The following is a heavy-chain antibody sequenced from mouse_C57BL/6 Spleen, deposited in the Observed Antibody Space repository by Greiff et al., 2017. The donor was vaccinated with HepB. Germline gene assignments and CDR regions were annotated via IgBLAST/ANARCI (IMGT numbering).Heavy chain of an antibody. J-gene: IGHJ4*01. CDR3: ARDYYSNYNYAMDD. V-gene: IGHV5-4*01. CDR1: GFTFSSYA. D-gene: IGHD2-5*01. Sequence: EVMLVESGGGLVKPGGSLKLSCAASGFTFSSYAMSWVRQTPEKRLEWVATISDGGSYTYYPDNVKGRFTISRDNAKNNLYLQMSHLKSEDTAMYYCARDYYSNYNYAMDDWGQGTSVTVSS. CDR2: ISDGGSYT.